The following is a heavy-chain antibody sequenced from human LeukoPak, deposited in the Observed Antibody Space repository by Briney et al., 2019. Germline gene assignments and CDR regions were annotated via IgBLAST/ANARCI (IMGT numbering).Heavy chain of an antibody. CDR3: ASGTYYGSGSWGY. CDR1: GFSFSSHD. V-gene: IGHV3-33*01. Sequence: PGRSLRLSCAASGFSFSSHDMHWVRQAPGKGLEWVSVVWSDGSNKYYADSVKGRFTISRDNSRNTVYLQMNSLRDEDTAVYYCASGTYYGSGSWGYWGQGTLVTVSS. CDR2: VWSDGSNK. D-gene: IGHD3-10*01. J-gene: IGHJ4*02.